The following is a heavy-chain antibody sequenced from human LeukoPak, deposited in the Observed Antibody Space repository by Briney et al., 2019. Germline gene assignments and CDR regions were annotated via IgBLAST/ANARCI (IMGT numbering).Heavy chain of an antibody. CDR2: FDPEDGET. CDR3: ARGYGSGREYGMDV. CDR1: GYTLTELS. D-gene: IGHD3-10*01. J-gene: IGHJ6*02. Sequence: ASVKVSCKVSGYTLTELSMHWVRQAPGKGLEWMGGFDPEDGETIYAQKFQGRVTMTEDTSTDTAYMELSSLRSEDTAVYYCARGYGSGREYGMDVWGQGTTVTVSS. V-gene: IGHV1-24*01.